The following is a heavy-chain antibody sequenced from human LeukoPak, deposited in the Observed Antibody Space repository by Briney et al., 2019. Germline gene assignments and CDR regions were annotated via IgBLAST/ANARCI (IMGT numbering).Heavy chain of an antibody. CDR3: ARVRCTNGVCYLDY. Sequence: PGGSLRLSCAASGFTFSSYEMNWVRQAPGKGLEWVSYISSSSSTIYYADSVKGRFTISRDNAKNSLYLQMNSLRAEDTAVYYCARVRCTNGVCYLDYWGQGTLVTVSS. V-gene: IGHV3-48*01. D-gene: IGHD2-8*01. CDR1: GFTFSSYE. CDR2: ISSSSSTI. J-gene: IGHJ4*02.